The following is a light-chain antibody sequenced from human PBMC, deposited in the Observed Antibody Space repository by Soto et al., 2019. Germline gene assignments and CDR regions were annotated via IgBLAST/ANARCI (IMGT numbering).Light chain of an antibody. Sequence: EIVMTQSPASLSVSPGDGATLSCWASQSVASNVAWYQQKPGQGPRLLIHGASTRVAGVPARFSGSGSGTDFALTISSMQSEDFAVDYCQRYHNWPPQYTFGQGTKLQIK. V-gene: IGKV3-15*01. CDR3: QRYHNWPPQYT. J-gene: IGKJ2*01. CDR2: GAS. CDR1: QSVASN.